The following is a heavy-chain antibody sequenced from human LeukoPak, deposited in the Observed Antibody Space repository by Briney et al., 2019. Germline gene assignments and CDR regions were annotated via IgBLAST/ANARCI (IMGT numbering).Heavy chain of an antibody. J-gene: IGHJ4*02. CDR3: ARRVVGVADYFGY. CDR1: GFTFRADA. CDR2: ISASGVST. V-gene: IGHV3-23*01. D-gene: IGHD2-15*01. Sequence: GGSLRLSCAASGFTFRADAMTWVRQVPGKGLECVSGISASGVSTNYADSVKGRFTISRDNAKNTLYLQMNSLRAEDTAVYYCARRVVGVADYFGYWGQGTLVTVSS.